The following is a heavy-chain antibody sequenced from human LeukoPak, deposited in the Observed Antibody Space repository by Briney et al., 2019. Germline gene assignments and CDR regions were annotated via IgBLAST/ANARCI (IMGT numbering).Heavy chain of an antibody. Sequence: PGGSLRLSCAASGFTFDDYGMHWVRRAPGKGLEWVSLISVDGDSTYYADSVKGRFTISRDNSKNSLYLQMNSLRSEDTALYFCAKLQMRGGRATGGFDYWGQGALVTVSS. CDR3: AKLQMRGGRATGGFDY. D-gene: IGHD3-16*01. V-gene: IGHV3-43*02. CDR2: ISVDGDST. CDR1: GFTFDDYG. J-gene: IGHJ4*02.